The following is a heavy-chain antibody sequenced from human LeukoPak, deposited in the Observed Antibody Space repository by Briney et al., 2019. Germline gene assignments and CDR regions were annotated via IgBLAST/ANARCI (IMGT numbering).Heavy chain of an antibody. CDR2: ISADNGNT. V-gene: IGHV1-18*01. J-gene: IGHJ4*02. Sequence: ASVKVSCKASGYTFTSYGISWVRQAPGEGLEWMGWISADNGNTNYAQKLQGGVTMTTDTSTSTAYMELRSLRSDDTAVYYCARGGGRITMVVVVIPGYYFDYWGQGTLVTVSS. D-gene: IGHD3-22*01. CDR3: ARGGGRITMVVVVIPGYYFDY. CDR1: GYTFTSYG.